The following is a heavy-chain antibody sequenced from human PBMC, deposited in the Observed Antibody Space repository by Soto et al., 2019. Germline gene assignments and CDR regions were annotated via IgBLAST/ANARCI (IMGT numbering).Heavy chain of an antibody. CDR3: ARAKVTPGTYYIGV. D-gene: IGHD1-1*01. V-gene: IGHV3-66*01. J-gene: IGHJ6*03. CDR1: GFTVRGSF. Sequence: PGGSLRLSCVVSGFTVRGSFLSWIRQAPGKGLEWVSVIYDGGSTYYADSVKGRFTISRDISKNTIYLQMNTLRAEDTAVYYCARAKVTPGTYYIGVRANRTTVTVSS. CDR2: IYDGGST.